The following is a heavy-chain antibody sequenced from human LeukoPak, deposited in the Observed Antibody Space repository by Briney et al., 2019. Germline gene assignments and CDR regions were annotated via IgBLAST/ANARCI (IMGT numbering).Heavy chain of an antibody. CDR2: ISSSGSTI. V-gene: IGHV3-48*03. Sequence: GGSLRLSCAASGSSFSSYEMKWVRQAPGKGLEWVSYISSSGSTIYYADSVKGRFTISRDNAKNSLYLQMNNLRAEDTAVYYCARARYRRYFDYWGQGTLVTVSS. CDR1: GSSFSSYE. D-gene: IGHD3-9*01. J-gene: IGHJ4*02. CDR3: ARARYRRYFDY.